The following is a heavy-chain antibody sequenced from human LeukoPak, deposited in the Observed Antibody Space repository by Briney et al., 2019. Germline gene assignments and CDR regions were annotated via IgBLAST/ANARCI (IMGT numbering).Heavy chain of an antibody. D-gene: IGHD3-22*01. CDR1: GFTFSSYT. Sequence: PGGSLRLSCTASGFTFSSYTMSWVRQAPGKGLQWVSTITTGGPNTYYADSVRGRFTISRDNSKNTQYLQMNSLRVEDTAVYYCAKVGSGYYDHLDFWGQGILVTVSS. CDR2: ITTGGPNT. V-gene: IGHV3-23*01. CDR3: AKVGSGYYDHLDF. J-gene: IGHJ4*02.